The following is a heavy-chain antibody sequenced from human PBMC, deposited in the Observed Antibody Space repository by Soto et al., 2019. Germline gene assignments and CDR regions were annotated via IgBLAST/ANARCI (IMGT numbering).Heavy chain of an antibody. J-gene: IGHJ4*02. CDR1: GYTFTSYY. CDR3: ARLTRIRFRYSTPDY. V-gene: IGHV1-46*01. Sequence: QVQLVQSGAEVKKPGASVKVSCKASGYTFTSYYMHWVRQAPGQGLEWMGIINPSGGSTSYAQKFQGRVTMPRDTSTSTVYMELSSPRSEDTAVYYCARLTRIRFRYSTPDYWGQGTLVTVSS. D-gene: IGHD6-13*01. CDR2: INPSGGST.